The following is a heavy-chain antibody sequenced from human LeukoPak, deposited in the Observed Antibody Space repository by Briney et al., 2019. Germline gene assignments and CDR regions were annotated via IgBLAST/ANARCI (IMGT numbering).Heavy chain of an antibody. CDR3: ARKSASGNYPLYY. D-gene: IGHD3-10*01. CDR2: ISYDGSNK. Sequence: GGSLRLSCAASGFTFSSYGMHWVRQAPGKGLEWVAVISYDGSNKYYADSVKGRFPISRDNAKNTVFLQMSSLRAEDTALYYGARKSASGNYPLYYWGQGTLVTVST. V-gene: IGHV3-30*03. J-gene: IGHJ4*02. CDR1: GFTFSSYG.